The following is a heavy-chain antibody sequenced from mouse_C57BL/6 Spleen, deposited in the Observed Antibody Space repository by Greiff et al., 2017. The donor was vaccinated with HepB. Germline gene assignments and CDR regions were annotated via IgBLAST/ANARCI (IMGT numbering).Heavy chain of an antibody. V-gene: IGHV5-4*01. CDR1: GFTFSSYA. CDR2: ISDGGSYT. J-gene: IGHJ3*01. CDR3: ARQLGRD. D-gene: IGHD4-1*01. Sequence: EVQLVESGGGLVKPGGSLKLSCAASGFTFSSYAMSWVRQTPEKRLEWVATISDGGSYTYYPDNVKGRFTISRDNAKNNLYLQMSHLKSEDTAMYYCARQLGRDWGQGTLVTVSA.